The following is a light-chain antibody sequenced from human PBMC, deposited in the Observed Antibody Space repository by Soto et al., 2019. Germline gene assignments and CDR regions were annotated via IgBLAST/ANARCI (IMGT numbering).Light chain of an antibody. CDR2: GTS. J-gene: IGKJ1*01. CDR1: QSVSSSY. Sequence: EIVLTQSPGTLSLSPGERATLSCRASQSVSSSYLAWYQQKPGQAPRLLIYGTSSRATAIPERFSGSGSGTVFTLAIRRLEPEDFAVYYCQPYGSSAWTFGQGTKVEIK. V-gene: IGKV3-20*01. CDR3: QPYGSSAWT.